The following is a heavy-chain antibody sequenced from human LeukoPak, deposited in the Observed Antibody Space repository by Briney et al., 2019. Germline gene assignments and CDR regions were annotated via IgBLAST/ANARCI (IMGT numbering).Heavy chain of an antibody. D-gene: IGHD1-1*01. CDR3: ARWRGRQSEFDY. V-gene: IGHV3-7*01. CDR2: IKEDESDE. Sequence: GGSLRLSCEASGFTFSSYWMSWVRQAPGKGLEWVAHIKEDESDEYYVDSVRGRFTASRDNTKNSVNLQMNSLRVEDTAVYYCARWRGRQSEFDYWGQGTLVTVSS. CDR1: GFTFSSYW. J-gene: IGHJ4*02.